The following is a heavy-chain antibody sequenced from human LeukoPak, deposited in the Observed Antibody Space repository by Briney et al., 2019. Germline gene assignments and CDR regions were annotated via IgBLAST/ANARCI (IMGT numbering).Heavy chain of an antibody. CDR3: AKKGYYDGSGYYMYYFDH. Sequence: GGSLRLSCAASGFTFSDYYMSWIRQAPGKGLEWVSGISWNSGSIGYADSVKGRFTISRDNAKNSLYLQMNSLRAEDTAVYYCAKKGYYDGSGYYMYYFDHWGQGTLVTVSS. J-gene: IGHJ4*02. CDR1: GFTFSDYY. V-gene: IGHV3-9*01. D-gene: IGHD3-22*01. CDR2: ISWNSGSI.